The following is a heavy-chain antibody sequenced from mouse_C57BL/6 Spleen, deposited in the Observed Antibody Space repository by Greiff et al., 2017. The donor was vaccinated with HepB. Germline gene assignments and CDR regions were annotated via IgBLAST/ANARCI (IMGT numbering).Heavy chain of an antibody. CDR3: AMDYGSSPYWYFDV. V-gene: IGHV1-64*01. J-gene: IGHJ1*03. CDR2: LHPNSGST. Sequence: QVQLQQPGAELVKPGASVKLSCKASGYTFTSYWMHWVKQRPGQGLEWIGMLHPNSGSTNYNEKFKSKATLTVDKSSSTAYMQLSSLTSEDSAVYYCAMDYGSSPYWYFDVWGTGTTVTVSS. D-gene: IGHD1-1*01. CDR1: GYTFTSYW.